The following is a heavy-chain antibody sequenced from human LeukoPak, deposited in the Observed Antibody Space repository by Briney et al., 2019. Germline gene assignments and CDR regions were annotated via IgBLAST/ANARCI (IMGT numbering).Heavy chain of an antibody. CDR1: GFTFSSYW. Sequence: PGGSLRLSCAASGFTFSSYWMHWVRQAPGKGLVWVSRINSDGSSTSYADSVKGRFTISRDNAKNSLYLQMNSLRAEDTAVYYCARDKAYCGGDCELLDYWGQGTLVTVSS. J-gene: IGHJ4*02. CDR3: ARDKAYCGGDCELLDY. V-gene: IGHV3-74*01. D-gene: IGHD2-21*01. CDR2: INSDGSST.